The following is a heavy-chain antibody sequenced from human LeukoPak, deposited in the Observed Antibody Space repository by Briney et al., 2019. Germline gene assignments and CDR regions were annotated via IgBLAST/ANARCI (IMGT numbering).Heavy chain of an antibody. CDR1: GGSISSYY. V-gene: IGHV4-59*01. D-gene: IGHD6-13*01. Sequence: SETLSLTCTVSGGSISSYYWSWIRQPPGRGLEWIGYIYYSGSTNYNPSLKSRVTISVDTSKNQFSLKLSSVTAADTAVYYCAGSFSSWYLQYFQHWGQGTLVTVSS. J-gene: IGHJ1*01. CDR3: AGSFSSWYLQYFQH. CDR2: IYYSGST.